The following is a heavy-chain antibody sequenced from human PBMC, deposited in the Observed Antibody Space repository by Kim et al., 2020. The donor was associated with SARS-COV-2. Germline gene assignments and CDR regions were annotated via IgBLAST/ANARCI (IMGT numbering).Heavy chain of an antibody. CDR1: GYTFTSYY. Sequence: ASVKVSCKASGYTFTSYYMHWVRQAPGQGLEWMGIINPSGGSTSYAQKFQGRVTMTRDTSTSTVYMELSSLRSEDTAVYYCASDTERLGEWELLTRWGQGTLVTVSS. CDR2: INPSGGST. D-gene: IGHD1-26*01. J-gene: IGHJ4*02. CDR3: ASDTERLGEWELLTR. V-gene: IGHV1-46*01.